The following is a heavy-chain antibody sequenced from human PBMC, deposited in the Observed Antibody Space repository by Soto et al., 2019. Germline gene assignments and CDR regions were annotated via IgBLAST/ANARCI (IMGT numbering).Heavy chain of an antibody. CDR2: IYYSGST. V-gene: IGHV4-59*08. CDR1: GGSISSYY. Sequence: PSETLSLTCTVSGGSISSYYWSWIRQPPGKGLEWIGYIYYSGSTNYNPSLKSRVTISVDTSKNQFSLKLSSVTAADTAVYYCAGSPSTYYYGSGSYYGNSYYYYMDVWGKGTTVTGS. CDR3: AGSPSTYYYGSGSYYGNSYYYYMDV. D-gene: IGHD3-10*01. J-gene: IGHJ6*03.